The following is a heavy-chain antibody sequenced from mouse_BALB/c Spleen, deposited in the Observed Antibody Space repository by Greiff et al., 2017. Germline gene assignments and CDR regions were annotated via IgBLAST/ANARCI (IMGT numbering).Heavy chain of an antibody. D-gene: IGHD1-1*01. CDR2: IDPSDSET. Sequence: QVQLQQPGAELVKPGAPVKLSCKASGYTFTSYWMNWVKQRPGRGLEWIGRIDPSDSETHYNQKFKDKATLTVDKSSSTAYIQLSSLTSEDSAVYYCARSLHYYGSSHYYAMDYWGQGTSVTVSS. V-gene: IGHV1-69*02. CDR3: ARSLHYYGSSHYYAMDY. J-gene: IGHJ4*01. CDR1: GYTFTSYW.